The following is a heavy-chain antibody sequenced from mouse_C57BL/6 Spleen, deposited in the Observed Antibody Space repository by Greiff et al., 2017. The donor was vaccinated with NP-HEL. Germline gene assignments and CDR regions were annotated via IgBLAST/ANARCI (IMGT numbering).Heavy chain of an antibody. CDR1: GFTFSNYW. Sequence: EVKLEESGGGLVQPGGSMKLSCVASGFTFSNYWMNWVRQSPEKGLEWVGQIRLKSDNYATHYAESVKGRFTISRDDSKSSVYLQMNNLRAEDTGIYYCTGISGSFAYRGQGTLVTVSA. CDR2: IRLKSDNYAT. V-gene: IGHV6-3*01. J-gene: IGHJ3*01. CDR3: TGISGSFAY. D-gene: IGHD4-1*01.